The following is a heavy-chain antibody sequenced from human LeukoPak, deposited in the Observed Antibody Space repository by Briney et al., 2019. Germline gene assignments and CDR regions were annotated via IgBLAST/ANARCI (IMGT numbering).Heavy chain of an antibody. CDR1: GVTFISYA. CDR3: AKDRLYGSGGEIAY. V-gene: IGHV3-23*01. Sequence: GASLRLSCAASGVTFISYAMSCVRHAPGKGLEWVSFISGRAGTTYYAGSVKGRFTISRDDSKNTLYMQMNSLRAEDTAVYYCAKDRLYGSGGEIAYWGQGTLVTVSS. D-gene: IGHD3-10*01. J-gene: IGHJ4*02. CDR2: ISGRAGTT.